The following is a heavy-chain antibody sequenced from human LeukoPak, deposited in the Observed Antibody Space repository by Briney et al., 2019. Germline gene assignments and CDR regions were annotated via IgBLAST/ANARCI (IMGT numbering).Heavy chain of an antibody. CDR3: ARGYYDSSGYYYDYYFDY. CDR1: GFTFSSYA. J-gene: IGHJ4*02. D-gene: IGHD3-22*01. Sequence: GGSLRLSFAASGFTFSSYAMSWVRQAPGKGLEWVSAMSGSGGSTYYADSVKGRFTISRDNAKNSLYLQMNSLRAEDTAVYYCARGYYDSSGYYYDYYFDYWGQGTLVTVSS. V-gene: IGHV3-23*01. CDR2: MSGSGGST.